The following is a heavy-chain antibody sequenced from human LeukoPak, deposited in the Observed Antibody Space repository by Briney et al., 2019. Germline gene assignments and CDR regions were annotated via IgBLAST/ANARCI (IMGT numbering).Heavy chain of an antibody. J-gene: IGHJ4*02. Sequence: GGSLGLSCAASGFTFSSYAMHWVRQAPGKGLEWVAVISYDGSNKYYADSVKGRFTISRDNSKNTLYLQMNSLRAEDTAVYYCARGKAIFGVVITYYFDYWGQGTLVTVSS. V-gene: IGHV3-30-3*01. D-gene: IGHD3-3*01. CDR1: GFTFSSYA. CDR2: ISYDGSNK. CDR3: ARGKAIFGVVITYYFDY.